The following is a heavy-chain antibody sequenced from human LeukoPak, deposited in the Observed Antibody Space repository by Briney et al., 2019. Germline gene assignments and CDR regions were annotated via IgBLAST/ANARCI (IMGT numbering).Heavy chain of an antibody. V-gene: IGHV3-23*01. Sequence: GGSLRLSCAASGFTFSSYVMSWVRQAPGKGLEWVSGISGSGGSTYYADSVKGRFTISRDNSKNTLYLQMNSLRAEDTAVYYCAKVWVKYYYDSSGPHFDYWGQGTLVTVSS. CDR1: GFTFSSYV. CDR3: AKVWVKYYYDSSGPHFDY. J-gene: IGHJ4*02. D-gene: IGHD3-22*01. CDR2: ISGSGGST.